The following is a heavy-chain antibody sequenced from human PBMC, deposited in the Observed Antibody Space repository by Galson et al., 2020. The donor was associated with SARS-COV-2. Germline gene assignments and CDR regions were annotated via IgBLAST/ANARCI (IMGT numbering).Heavy chain of an antibody. V-gene: IGHV4-39*01. J-gene: IGHJ4*02. D-gene: IGHD3-10*01. CDR1: GGSISSSGYY. CDR3: ARQDASGRRSSYYFDY. CDR2: IYNSGTT. Sequence: SETLSLTCTVSGGSISSSGYYWGWIRQPTGKGLEWIGNIYNSGTTYYNPSLKSRVTISVDTSKNQFSLKLSSVTAADTAVFYCARQDASGRRSSYYFDYWGQGTLVTVAS.